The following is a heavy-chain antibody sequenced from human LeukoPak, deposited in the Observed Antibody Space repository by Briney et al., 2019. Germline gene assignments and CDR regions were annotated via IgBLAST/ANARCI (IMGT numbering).Heavy chain of an antibody. CDR1: GGSISSGSYY. D-gene: IGHD2-21*01. CDR2: IYTSGST. J-gene: IGHJ6*03. V-gene: IGHV4-61*02. Sequence: SETLSLTCTVSGGSISSGSYYWSWIRQPAGKGLEWIGRIYTSGSTNYNPSLKSRVTISVDTSENQFSLKLSSVTAADTAVYYCARASCGGDCYSFYYYYYMDVWGKGTTVTVSS. CDR3: ARASCGGDCYSFYYYYYMDV.